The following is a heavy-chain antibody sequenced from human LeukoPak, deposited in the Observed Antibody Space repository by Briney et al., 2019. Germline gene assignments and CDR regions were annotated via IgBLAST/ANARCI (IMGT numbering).Heavy chain of an antibody. V-gene: IGHV4-39*07. D-gene: IGHD3-22*01. CDR3: ARSFPYDSSGYPRNRLGY. J-gene: IGHJ4*02. CDR1: GGSIGSSSYY. CDR2: IYYSGST. Sequence: SETLSLTCTVSGGSIGSSSYYWGWIRQPPGKGLEWIGSIYYSGSTYYNPSLKSRVTISVDTSKNQFSLKLSSVTAADTAVYYCARSFPYDSSGYPRNRLGYWGQGTLVTVSS.